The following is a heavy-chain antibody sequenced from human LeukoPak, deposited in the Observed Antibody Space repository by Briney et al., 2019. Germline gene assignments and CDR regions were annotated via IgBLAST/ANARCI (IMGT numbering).Heavy chain of an antibody. CDR3: AKHAKFYYDSSGYLDY. D-gene: IGHD3-22*01. V-gene: IGHV3-23*01. J-gene: IGHJ4*02. Sequence: GGSLRLSCAASGFTFSSYGMHWVRQAPGKGLEWVSAISTTGGSTDYADSVKGRFTISRGNSKNTLYLQMNSLRAEDTAVYYCAKHAKFYYDSSGYLDYWGQGTLVTVSS. CDR1: GFTFSSYG. CDR2: ISTTGGST.